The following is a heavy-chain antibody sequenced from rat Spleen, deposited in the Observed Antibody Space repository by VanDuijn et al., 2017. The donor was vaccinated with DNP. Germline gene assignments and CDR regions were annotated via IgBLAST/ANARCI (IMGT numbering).Heavy chain of an antibody. D-gene: IGHD4-3*01. Sequence: EVQLVESGGGLVQPGRSLKLSCAASGFTYSNYVMAWVRQAPTKGLEWVASISAGGGDTYYRDSVKGRFTISRDNAKNTLYLQLDSLRSEDTAPYYCEKDTTRSNSGAFAYWGQGTLVTVSS. V-gene: IGHV5S13*01. CDR1: GFTYSNYV. CDR3: EKDTTRSNSGAFAY. J-gene: IGHJ3*01. CDR2: ISAGGGDT.